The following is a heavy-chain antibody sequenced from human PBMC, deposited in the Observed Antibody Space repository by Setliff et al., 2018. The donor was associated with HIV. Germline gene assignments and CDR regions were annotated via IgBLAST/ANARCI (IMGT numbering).Heavy chain of an antibody. Sequence: SETLSLTCAVYGGSFNGYYWSWIRQPPGKALEWIGYIYYSGSVYYNPSLKSRLTISVDTPKNQFSLKLNSVTAADTAVYYCAKIIGRYFDIFDNWGQGTLVTVSS. D-gene: IGHD3-9*01. CDR1: GGSFNGYY. V-gene: IGHV4-34*01. J-gene: IGHJ4*02. CDR2: IYYSGSV. CDR3: AKIIGRYFDIFDN.